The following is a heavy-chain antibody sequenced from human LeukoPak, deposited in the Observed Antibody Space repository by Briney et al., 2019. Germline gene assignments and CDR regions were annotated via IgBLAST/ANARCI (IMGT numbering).Heavy chain of an antibody. V-gene: IGHV3-23*01. J-gene: IGHJ4*02. CDR2: ISGSGGST. CDR3: AKAPPSSWTPFDY. D-gene: IGHD2-2*01. CDR1: GFIFSVYA. Sequence: PGGSLRLSCAASGFIFSVYAMSWVRQAPGKGLEWVSVISGSGGSTYYADSVKGRFTISRDNSKNTLYLQMNSLRAEDTAVYYCAKAPPSSWTPFDYWGQGTPVTVSS.